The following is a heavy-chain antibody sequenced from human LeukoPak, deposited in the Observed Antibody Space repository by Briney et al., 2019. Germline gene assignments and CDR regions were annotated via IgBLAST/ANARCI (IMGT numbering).Heavy chain of an antibody. D-gene: IGHD4-17*01. J-gene: IGHJ3*02. Sequence: SVEVSCKASGGTFSSYAISWVRQAPGQGLEWMGGIIPIFGTANYAQKFQGRVTITADESTSTAYMELSSLRSEDTAVYYCARDLDYGDYGYAFDIWGQGTMVTVSS. V-gene: IGHV1-69*13. CDR2: IIPIFGTA. CDR1: GGTFSSYA. CDR3: ARDLDYGDYGYAFDI.